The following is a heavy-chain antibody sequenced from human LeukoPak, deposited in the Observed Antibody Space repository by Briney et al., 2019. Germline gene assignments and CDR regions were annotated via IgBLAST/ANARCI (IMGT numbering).Heavy chain of an antibody. CDR1: GYSFTSYW. CDR2: IYPGDSDT. J-gene: IGHJ4*02. CDR3: ARRSAYCGGDCYIDY. Sequence: GESLKISCKGSGYSFTSYWIGWVRQMPGKGLEWMGIIYPGDSDTRYSPSIQGQVTISADKSISTAYLQWSSLKASDTAMYYCARRSAYCGGDCYIDYWGQGTLVTVSS. D-gene: IGHD2-21*02. V-gene: IGHV5-51*01.